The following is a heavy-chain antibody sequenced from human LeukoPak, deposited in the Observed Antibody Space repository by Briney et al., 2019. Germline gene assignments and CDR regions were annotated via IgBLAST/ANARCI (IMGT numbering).Heavy chain of an antibody. CDR3: ARAYDSSSSFDY. J-gene: IGHJ4*02. CDR2: ISGSGDTT. CDR1: GLTVSGNY. D-gene: IGHD3-22*01. Sequence: PGGSLRLSCAASGLTVSGNYMSWVRQAPGKGLEWVSGISGSGDTTDYADSVKGRFTISRDNSKNTLYLQMNSLRAGDTAVYYCARAYDSSSSFDYWGQGTLVTVSS. V-gene: IGHV3-23*01.